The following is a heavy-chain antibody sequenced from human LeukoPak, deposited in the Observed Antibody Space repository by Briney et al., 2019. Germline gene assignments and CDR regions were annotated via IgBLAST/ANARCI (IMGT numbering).Heavy chain of an antibody. CDR1: GGTFSSYA. CDR2: IIPIFGTA. D-gene: IGHD2-21*01. Sequence: SVKVSCKASGGTFSSYAISWVRQAPGQGLEWMGGIIPIFGTANYAQKFQGRVTITADESTSTAYMELSSLRSEDTAVYYCARGVADYSYYYYYGMDVWGQGTTVTVSS. J-gene: IGHJ6*02. V-gene: IGHV1-69*01. CDR3: ARGVADYSYYYYYGMDV.